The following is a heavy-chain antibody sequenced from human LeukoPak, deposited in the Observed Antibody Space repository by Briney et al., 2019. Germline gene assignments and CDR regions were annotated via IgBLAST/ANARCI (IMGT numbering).Heavy chain of an antibody. CDR1: GGTLSNYA. CDR3: ARGEKQWLLGD. Sequence: SVKVSCKASGGTLSNYAITWVRQAPGQGLEWMGRIIPIFGTAKYAQKFQGRVTITADKSTSTAYMEVSRLKSEDTAVYYCARGEKQWLLGDWVQATLVTVSS. CDR2: IIPIFGTA. V-gene: IGHV1-69*06. D-gene: IGHD6-19*01. J-gene: IGHJ4*02.